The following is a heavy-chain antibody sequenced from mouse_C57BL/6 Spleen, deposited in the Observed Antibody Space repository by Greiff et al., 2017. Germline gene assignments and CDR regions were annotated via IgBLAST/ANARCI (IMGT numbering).Heavy chain of an antibody. Sequence: DVQLVESGPGMVKPSQSLSLTCTVTGYSITSGYDWHWIRHFPGNKLEWMGYLSYSGSTNYNPSLKSRISITHDTSTNHFFLKLDSVTTEDTATDDSARGYYGSSEFAYWGQGTLLTVSA. V-gene: IGHV3-1*01. CDR1: GYSITSGYD. J-gene: IGHJ3*01. D-gene: IGHD1-1*01. CDR2: LSYSGST. CDR3: ARGYYGSSEFAY.